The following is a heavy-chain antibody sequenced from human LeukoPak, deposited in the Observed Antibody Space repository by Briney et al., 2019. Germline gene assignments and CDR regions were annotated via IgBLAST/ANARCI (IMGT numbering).Heavy chain of an antibody. J-gene: IGHJ4*02. CDR1: GFTFSSYG. CDR3: ARSLCSGGSCYGVYFDY. Sequence: PGGSLRLSCAAFGFTFSSYGMHWVRQAPGKGLEWVAVIWYDGSNKYYADSVKGRFTIPRDNSKNTLYLQMNSLRAEDTAVYYCARSLCSGGSCYGVYFDYWGQGTLVTVSS. V-gene: IGHV3-33*01. D-gene: IGHD2-15*01. CDR2: IWYDGSNK.